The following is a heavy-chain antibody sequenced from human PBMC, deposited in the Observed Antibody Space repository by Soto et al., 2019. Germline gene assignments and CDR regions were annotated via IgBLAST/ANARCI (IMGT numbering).Heavy chain of an antibody. CDR2: ITASGGTT. V-gene: IGHV3-23*01. Sequence: EVKLLESGGGLVQPGGSLRLSCAASGFTFSSYSMSWVRQAPGKGLEWVSHITASGGTTYYAYSVKGRFTISRDSSRKTLYLQMNTLRAEHKALYYYAKCIQVNWNYDAFHIWGQGTMVTVSS. D-gene: IGHD1-7*01. CDR3: AKCIQVNWNYDAFHI. J-gene: IGHJ3*02. CDR1: GFTFSSYS.